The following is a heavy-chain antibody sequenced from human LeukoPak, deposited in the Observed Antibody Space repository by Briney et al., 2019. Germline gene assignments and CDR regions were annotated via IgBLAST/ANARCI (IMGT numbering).Heavy chain of an antibody. CDR3: ARGGSGWSVSLFDP. J-gene: IGHJ5*02. D-gene: IGHD6-13*01. Sequence: SQTLSLTCAISGDSVSSNSAAWNWIRQSPSRGLEWLGRTYYRSKWYYDYAVSVKSRMTINPDTSKNQFSLQLNSETPEDTAVYYCARGGSGWSVSLFDPWGQGTLVTVSS. CDR1: GDSVSSNSAA. V-gene: IGHV6-1*01. CDR2: TYYRSKWYY.